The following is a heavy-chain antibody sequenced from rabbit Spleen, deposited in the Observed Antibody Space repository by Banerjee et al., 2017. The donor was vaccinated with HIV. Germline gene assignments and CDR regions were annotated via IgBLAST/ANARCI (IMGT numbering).Heavy chain of an antibody. D-gene: IGHD7-1*01. Sequence: QQQLEESGGGLVQPEGSLTLTCTASGFSFSSSYYMCWVRQAPGKGLEWIGCIYTGSGGHTNYASWAKGRFTISKTSSTTVTLQMTSLTAADTATYFCARDETYRVTFGFSGHTYASLDLWGPGTLVTVS. CDR2: IYTGSGGHT. V-gene: IGHV1S45*01. J-gene: IGHJ4*01. CDR3: ARDETYRVTFGFSGHTYASLDL. CDR1: GFSFSSSYY.